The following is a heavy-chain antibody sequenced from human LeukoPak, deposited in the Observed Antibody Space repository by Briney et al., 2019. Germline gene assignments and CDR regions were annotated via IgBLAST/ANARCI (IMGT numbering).Heavy chain of an antibody. CDR1: GGSITSYY. J-gene: IGHJ4*02. D-gene: IGHD5-18*01. CDR2: IYYSGST. CDR3: ARENGYRYDY. Sequence: SETLSLACTVSGGSITSYYWTWIRQPPGKGPEWIGSIYYSGSTNYNPSLKSRVTIPVDTSKNQFSLKLSSVTAADTALYYCARENGYRYDYWGQGTLVTVSS. V-gene: IGHV4-59*01.